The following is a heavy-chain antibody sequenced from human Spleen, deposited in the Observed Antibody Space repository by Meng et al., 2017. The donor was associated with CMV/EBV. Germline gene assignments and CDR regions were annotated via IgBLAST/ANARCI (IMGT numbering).Heavy chain of an antibody. CDR2: ISGSGGRT. J-gene: IGHJ4*02. V-gene: IGHV3-23*01. CDR3: AKSQGYCNSASCYQFDY. Sequence: GGSLRLSCAASGLTFSSYTMSWVRQAPGKGLEWVSAISGSGGRTYYADSVKGRFTISRDNSKNTLNLQMNSLRAEDTAVYYCAKSQGYCNSASCYQFDYWGQGTLVTVSS. D-gene: IGHD2-2*01. CDR1: GLTFSSYT.